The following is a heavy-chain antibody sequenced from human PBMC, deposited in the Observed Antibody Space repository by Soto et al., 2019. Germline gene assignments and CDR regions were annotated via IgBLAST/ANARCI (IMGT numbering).Heavy chain of an antibody. CDR1: GLTFSSYE. V-gene: IGHV3-48*03. CDR2: ISSSGSTI. CDR3: APMATNTPPDY. Sequence: SLRLSCAASGLTFSSYEMHWVRQAPGKGLEWVSYISSSGSTIYYADSVKGRFTISRDNAKNSLYLQMNSLRAEDTAVYYCAPMATNTPPDYWVQVTLVTDSS. D-gene: IGHD5-12*01. J-gene: IGHJ4*02.